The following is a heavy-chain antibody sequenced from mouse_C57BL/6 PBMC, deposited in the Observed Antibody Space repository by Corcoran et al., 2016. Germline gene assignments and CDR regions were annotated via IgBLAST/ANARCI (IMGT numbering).Heavy chain of an antibody. V-gene: IGHV9-3*01. CDR1: GYTFTTYG. Sequence: QIQLVQSGPELKKPGETVKISCKASGYTFTTYGMSWVKQAPGKGLKWMGWINTYSGVPTYADDFKGRFAFSLETSASTAYLQINNLKNEDTATYFCARSLPYEGYPDYWGLGTTLTVSS. J-gene: IGHJ2*01. CDR2: INTYSGVP. D-gene: IGHD2-3*01. CDR3: ARSLPYEGYPDY.